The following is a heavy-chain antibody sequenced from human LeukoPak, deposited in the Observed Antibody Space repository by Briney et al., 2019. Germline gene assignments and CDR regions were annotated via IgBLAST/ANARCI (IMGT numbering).Heavy chain of an antibody. CDR1: GGSISSYY. J-gene: IGHJ6*03. Sequence: SETLSLTCTVSGGSISSYYWSWIRQPAGKGLEWIGRIYTSGSTNYNPSLKSRVTMSVDTSKNQFSLKLSSVTAADTAVYYCARDLVVVVPAARYYYYYYMDVWGKGTTVTDSS. CDR3: ARDLVVVVPAARYYYYYYMDV. V-gene: IGHV4-4*07. CDR2: IYTSGST. D-gene: IGHD2-2*01.